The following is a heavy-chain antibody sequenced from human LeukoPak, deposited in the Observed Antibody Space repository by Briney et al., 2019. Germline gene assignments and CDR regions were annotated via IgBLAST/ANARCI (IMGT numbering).Heavy chain of an antibody. Sequence: SETLTLTCAVYGGSFSGYYWSWIREPPGKGLEWIGEINHRGSTNYNPSLKSRVTISVDTSNNQFSLKLSSVTAADTAVYYCARGYGNFDYWGQGTLVTVSS. CDR3: ARGYGNFDY. J-gene: IGHJ4*02. V-gene: IGHV4-34*01. CDR2: INHRGST. D-gene: IGHD4-17*01. CDR1: GGSFSGYY.